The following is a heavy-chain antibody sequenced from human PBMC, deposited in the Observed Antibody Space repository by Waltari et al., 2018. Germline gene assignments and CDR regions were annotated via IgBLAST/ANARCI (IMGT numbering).Heavy chain of an antibody. Sequence: QVQLQESGPGLVKPSETLSLTCTVSGYSIRSGYYWGWIRQPPGKGLEWIGSLYHSGSTYYSPSLKSRVTISVDTSKNQFSLKLSSVTAADTAVYYCARALSGGDRPSWFDPWGQGTLVTVSS. CDR1: GYSIRSGYY. V-gene: IGHV4-38-2*02. D-gene: IGHD3-10*01. CDR2: LYHSGST. J-gene: IGHJ5*02. CDR3: ARALSGGDRPSWFDP.